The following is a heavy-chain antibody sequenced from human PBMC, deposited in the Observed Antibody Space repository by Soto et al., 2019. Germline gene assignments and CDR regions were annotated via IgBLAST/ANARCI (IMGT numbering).Heavy chain of an antibody. V-gene: IGHV4-31*03. CDR1: GGSISSPNFY. CDR2: IYYNGTT. CDR3: ACVGCDSHRWFDP. J-gene: IGHJ5*02. D-gene: IGHD2-15*01. Sequence: SETLSLTCTVSGGSISSPNFYWSWIRQHPGKGLEWVGHIYYNGTTYYNPTLKSRVSISVDTSKNQFSLNLSSVTAADTAVYYCACVGCDSHRWFDPWGQGTLVTVSS.